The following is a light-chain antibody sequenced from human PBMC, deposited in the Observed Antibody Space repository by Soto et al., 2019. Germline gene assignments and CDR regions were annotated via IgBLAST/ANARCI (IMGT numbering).Light chain of an antibody. J-gene: IGKJ3*01. V-gene: IGKV1-39*01. CDR2: SAS. CDR1: QSISSH. Sequence: DIPMTQSPSSLSASVGDRVTITCRASQSISSHLNWYQQKPGKAPNLLIYSASSFQTGVPSRFSGSGSGTDFTLTISSLQPEDFATYYCQQSHTPPFTFGPGTKVDFK. CDR3: QQSHTPPFT.